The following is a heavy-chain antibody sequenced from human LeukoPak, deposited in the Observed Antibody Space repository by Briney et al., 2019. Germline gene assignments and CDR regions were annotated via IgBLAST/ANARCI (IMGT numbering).Heavy chain of an antibody. CDR3: ARAGYDFWSGSDY. J-gene: IGHJ4*02. Sequence: SETLSLTCTVSGGSISSYYWSWIRLPPGKGLEWIGDIYYSGSTYYNPSLKSRVTISVDTSKNQFSLKLSSVTAADTAVYYCARAGYDFWSGSDYWGQGTLVTVSS. D-gene: IGHD3-3*01. V-gene: IGHV4-59*08. CDR1: GGSISSYY. CDR2: IYYSGST.